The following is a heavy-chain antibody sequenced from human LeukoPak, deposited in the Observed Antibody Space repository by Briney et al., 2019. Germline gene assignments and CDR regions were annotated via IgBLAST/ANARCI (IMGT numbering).Heavy chain of an antibody. D-gene: IGHD3-16*01. Sequence: SETLSLTCSVSGGSIGWDYWSWIRQSAGKGLEWIGRIYKSGTTNYNPSFRSRVSMSVDTSKNHFSLTLTSVTAADTAVYYCAREEYYRGANGYSYFFDSWGQGSLVTVSS. J-gene: IGHJ4*02. CDR3: AREEYYRGANGYSYFFDS. CDR1: GGSIGWDY. V-gene: IGHV4-4*07. CDR2: IYKSGTT.